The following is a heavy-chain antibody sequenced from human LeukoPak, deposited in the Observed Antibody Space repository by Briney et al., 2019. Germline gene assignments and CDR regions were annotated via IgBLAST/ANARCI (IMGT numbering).Heavy chain of an antibody. V-gene: IGHV3-23*01. D-gene: IGHD3-10*01. J-gene: IGHJ5*02. CDR2: ISGSGGST. Sequence: GGSLRLSCAASGFTFSSYAMSWVRQAPGKGLEWVSAISGSGGSTYYADSVEGRFTISRDNSKNTLYLQMNSLRAEDTAVYYCANPGSGFPKAEFDPWGQGTLVTVSS. CDR3: ANPGSGFPKAEFDP. CDR1: GFTFSSYA.